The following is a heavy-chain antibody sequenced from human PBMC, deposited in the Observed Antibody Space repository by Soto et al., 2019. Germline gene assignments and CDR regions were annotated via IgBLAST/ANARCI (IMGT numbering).Heavy chain of an antibody. Sequence: QVQLMQSGAEVTKPGSSVKVSCTASGGPFNTLGLSWVRQAPGQGLEWMGGIIPKYGTTNYARRFQGRVTITADESTTTAYLELSSLRHDDTAIYYCARTRQRRPVFYVDYWGQGTPISVTS. CDR3: ARTRQRRPVFYVDY. CDR1: GGPFNTLG. D-gene: IGHD2-2*01. J-gene: IGHJ4*02. V-gene: IGHV1-69*01. CDR2: IIPKYGTT.